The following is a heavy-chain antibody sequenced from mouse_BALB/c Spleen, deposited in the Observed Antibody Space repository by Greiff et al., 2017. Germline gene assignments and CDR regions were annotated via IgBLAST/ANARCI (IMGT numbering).Heavy chain of an antibody. V-gene: IGHV3-6*02. D-gene: IGHD1-1*01. Sequence: EVQLKESGPGLVKPSQSLSLTCSVTGYSITSGYYWNWIRQFPGNKLEWMGYISYDGSNNYNPSLKNRISITRDTSKNQFFLKLNSVTTEDTATYYCARKDYYALDYWGQGTTLTVSS. CDR1: GYSITSGYY. J-gene: IGHJ2*01. CDR3: ARKDYYALDY. CDR2: ISYDGSN.